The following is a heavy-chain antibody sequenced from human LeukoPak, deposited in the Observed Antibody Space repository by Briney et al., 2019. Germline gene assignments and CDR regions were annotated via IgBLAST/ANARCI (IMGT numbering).Heavy chain of an antibody. CDR3: ARGVETYGYCSSTSCYPPHFDY. V-gene: IGHV3-7*01. D-gene: IGHD2-2*01. J-gene: IGHJ4*02. Sequence: PGGSLRLSCAASGFTFSSYWMSWVRQAPGKGLEWVANIKQDGSEKYYVDSVKGRFTISRDNAKNSLYLQMNSLRAEDTAVYYCARGVETYGYCSSTSCYPPHFDYWGQGTLVTVSS. CDR1: GFTFSSYW. CDR2: IKQDGSEK.